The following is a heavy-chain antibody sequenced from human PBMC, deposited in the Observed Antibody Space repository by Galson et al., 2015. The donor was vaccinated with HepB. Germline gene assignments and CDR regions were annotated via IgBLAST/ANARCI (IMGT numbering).Heavy chain of an antibody. J-gene: IGHJ4*02. V-gene: IGHV1-18*01. Sequence: SVKDSCKASGYTFSSYSINWVRQAPGQGLEWMGWISAYNGNTNYAQNLQDRVTMTRDTSTSTVYMELSSLRSEDTAVYYCARPDIWGSDYWGQGTLVTVSS. D-gene: IGHD3-16*01. CDR2: ISAYNGNT. CDR3: ARPDIWGSDY. CDR1: GYTFSSYS.